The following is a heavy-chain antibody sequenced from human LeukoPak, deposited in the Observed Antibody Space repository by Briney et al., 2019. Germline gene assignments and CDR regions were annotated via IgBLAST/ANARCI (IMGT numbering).Heavy chain of an antibody. J-gene: IGHJ5*02. CDR1: GFTFSTYA. V-gene: IGHV3-13*01. CDR3: ARGYISGWNWFDP. CDR2: IGNAGDT. D-gene: IGHD6-19*01. Sequence: GGSLRLSCAASGFTFSTYAMHWVRQATGKGLEWVSAIGNAGDTCYTGSVKGRFTISRENAKNSLYLQMNSLRAGDTAVYYCARGYISGWNWFDPWGQGTLVTVSS.